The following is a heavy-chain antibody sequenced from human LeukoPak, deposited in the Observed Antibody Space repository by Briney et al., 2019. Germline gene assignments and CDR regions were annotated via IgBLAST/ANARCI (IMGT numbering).Heavy chain of an antibody. J-gene: IGHJ4*02. CDR3: ARRRVLSVARALDY. CDR1: GFTFSSFT. CDR2: ISGTTDTI. V-gene: IGHV3-48*04. D-gene: IGHD4/OR15-4a*01. Sequence: GGSLRLSCAATGFTFSSFTMNCVRQAPGKGLEWGSSISGTTDTIYYADSVKGRFTISRNNANNSVSLQMNSLRPEDTAVYFCARRRVLSVARALDYWGQGTLVTVSS.